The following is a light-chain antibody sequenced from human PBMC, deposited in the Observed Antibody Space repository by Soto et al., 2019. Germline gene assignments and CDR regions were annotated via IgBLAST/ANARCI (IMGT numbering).Light chain of an antibody. V-gene: IGKV3-15*01. J-gene: IGKJ1*01. Sequence: EIVMTQSPATLSVSPGERATLSCRASQSVSSDLAWYQQKPGQAPRLLIYSAFTRAAGIPARFSGSGSGTEFTLTISSLQSEDSAVYYCQQYNNWRTFGQGTKVEIK. CDR1: QSVSSD. CDR3: QQYNNWRT. CDR2: SAF.